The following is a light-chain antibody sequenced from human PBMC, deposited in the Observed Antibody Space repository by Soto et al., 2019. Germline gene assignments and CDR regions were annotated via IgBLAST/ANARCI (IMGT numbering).Light chain of an antibody. CDR1: QNINTY. J-gene: IGKJ1*01. Sequence: EKLITQSPATLPFLPGEKAPLSCRASQNINTYLPWNQQKPGQAPRLLIYGASTRATGIPARFSGSGSGTEFTLTISSLQSEDFAVYYCQQYTNWPSWTFCQGTKVEIK. V-gene: IGKV3-15*01. CDR2: GAS. CDR3: QQYTNWPSWT.